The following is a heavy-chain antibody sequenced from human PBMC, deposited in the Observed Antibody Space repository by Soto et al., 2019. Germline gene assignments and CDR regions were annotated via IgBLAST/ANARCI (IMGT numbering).Heavy chain of an antibody. J-gene: IGHJ4*02. V-gene: IGHV1-69*01. Sequence: QLQLVQSGTEVKEPGSSVKVSCKASGGTFSTSSFVWVRQGPGQGLEWMGGILPIFTRTNFAQKFQGRVTFSADEYTRTTYLELRSLTSEAPAIYYCARDVVRYTGGEYWGQGILVLVSS. CDR3: ARDVVRYTGGEY. D-gene: IGHD1-26*01. CDR1: GGTFSTSS. CDR2: ILPIFTRT.